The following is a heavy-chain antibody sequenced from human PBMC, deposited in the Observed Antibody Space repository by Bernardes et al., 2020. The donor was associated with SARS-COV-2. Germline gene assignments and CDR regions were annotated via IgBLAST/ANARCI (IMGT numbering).Heavy chain of an antibody. V-gene: IGHV3-23*01. CDR3: AKALGITIFEVVIPAQNYYYGMDV. Sequence: GGSLRLSCAASGFTFSSYAMSWVRQAPGKGLEWVSAISGSGGSTYYADSVKGRFTISRDNSKNTLYLQMNSLRAEDTAVYYCAKALGITIFEVVIPAQNYYYGMDVWGQGTTVTVSS. CDR2: ISGSGGST. J-gene: IGHJ6*02. CDR1: GFTFSSYA. D-gene: IGHD3-3*01.